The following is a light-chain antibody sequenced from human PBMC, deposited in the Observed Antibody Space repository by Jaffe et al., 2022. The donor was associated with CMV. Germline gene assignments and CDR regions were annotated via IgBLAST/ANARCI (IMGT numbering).Light chain of an antibody. CDR2: GAS. CDR3: QQYGSSPST. V-gene: IGKV3-20*01. Sequence: EIVLTQSPGTLSLSPGERAALSCRASQSVSSSNLAWYQQKLGQAPRLLIYGASTRATGIPDRFSGSGSGTDFTLTISRLEPDDFAMYYCQQYGSSPSTFGQGTKVEI. CDR1: QSVSSSN. J-gene: IGKJ1*01.